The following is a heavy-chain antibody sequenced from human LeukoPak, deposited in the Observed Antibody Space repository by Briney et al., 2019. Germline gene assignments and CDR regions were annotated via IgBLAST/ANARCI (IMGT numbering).Heavy chain of an antibody. CDR1: GGSIGTFC. J-gene: IGHJ6*02. Sequence: PSETLSLTCTVSGGSIGTFCWSWIRQPPGNGLEWIGCIYYSGIANYNPSHKSIVTLSVDTSKNQFSLKLNSVTAADTAVYYCARDAGTYGLDVWGQGTTVTVSS. CDR3: ARDAGTYGLDV. CDR2: IYYSGIA. V-gene: IGHV4-59*01. D-gene: IGHD1-1*01.